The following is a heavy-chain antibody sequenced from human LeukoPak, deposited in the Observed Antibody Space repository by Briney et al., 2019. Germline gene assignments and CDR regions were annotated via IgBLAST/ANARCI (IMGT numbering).Heavy chain of an antibody. CDR2: ISGSGGST. J-gene: IGHJ4*02. CDR3: TTDRGIAVRPLFDH. V-gene: IGHV3-23*01. CDR1: GFTFSSYA. Sequence: GGSLRLSCAASGFTFSSYAMSWVRQAPGKGLEWVSAISGSGGSTYYADSVKGRFTISRDNSKNTLYLQMNSLKTEDTAVYYCTTDRGIAVRPLFDHWGQGTLVTVSS. D-gene: IGHD6-6*01.